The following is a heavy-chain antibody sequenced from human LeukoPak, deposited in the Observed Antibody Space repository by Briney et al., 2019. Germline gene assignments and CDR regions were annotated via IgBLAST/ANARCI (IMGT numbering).Heavy chain of an antibody. J-gene: IGHJ5*02. Sequence: SQTLSLTCAVSGGSISSGGYSWSWIRQPPGKGLEWIGSSYHSGSTYYNPSPKSRVTRSVDRSKNQFSLKLSSVTAADTAVYYCARGRVTMVRGVRAAWFDPWGQGTLVTVSS. CDR1: GGSISSGGYS. CDR2: SYHSGST. V-gene: IGHV4-30-2*01. CDR3: ARGRVTMVRGVRAAWFDP. D-gene: IGHD3-10*01.